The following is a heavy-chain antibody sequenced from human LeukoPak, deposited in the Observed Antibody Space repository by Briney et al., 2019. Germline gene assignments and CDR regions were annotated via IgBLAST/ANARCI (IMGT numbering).Heavy chain of an antibody. J-gene: IGHJ3*02. Sequence: SETLSLTCTVSGGSISSSSYYWGWIRQPPGKGLEWIGSIYTSGSTNYNPSLKSRVTMSVDTSKNQFSLKLSSVTAADTAVYYCARAPYERGAFDIWGQGTMVTVSS. CDR1: GGSISSSSYY. CDR3: ARAPYERGAFDI. CDR2: IYTSGST. D-gene: IGHD5-12*01. V-gene: IGHV4-39*07.